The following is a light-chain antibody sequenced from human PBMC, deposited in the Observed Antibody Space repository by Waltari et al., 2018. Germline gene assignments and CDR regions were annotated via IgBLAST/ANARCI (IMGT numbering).Light chain of an antibody. J-gene: IGLJ3*02. CDR1: NSNIGTHY. V-gene: IGLV1-51*01. Sequence: QSVLTQPPSVSAAPGQKVTISCSGSNSNIGTHYISWYQQLPGTAPKLLIYDNNRPSGIPDRFSGSKSGASGTLDISGLQTGDEADYYCETWDSSLSAAVFGGGTRLTVL. CDR2: DN. CDR3: ETWDSSLSAAV.